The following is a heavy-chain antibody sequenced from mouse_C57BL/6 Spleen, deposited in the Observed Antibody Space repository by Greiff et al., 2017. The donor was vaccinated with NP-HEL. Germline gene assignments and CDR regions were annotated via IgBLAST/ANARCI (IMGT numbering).Heavy chain of an antibody. D-gene: IGHD1-1*01. Sequence: VQLQQSGAELAKPGASVKLSCKASGYTFTSYWMHWVKQRPGQGLEWIGYINPSSGYTKYNQKFKDKATLPADKSSSTAYMQLSSLTYEDSAVYYCARQGTYYGSSYGYFDVWGTGTTVTVSS. CDR2: INPSSGYT. J-gene: IGHJ1*03. V-gene: IGHV1-7*01. CDR3: ARQGTYYGSSYGYFDV. CDR1: GYTFTSYW.